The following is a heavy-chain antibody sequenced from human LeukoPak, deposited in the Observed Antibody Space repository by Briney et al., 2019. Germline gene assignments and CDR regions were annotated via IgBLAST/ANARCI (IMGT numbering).Heavy chain of an antibody. J-gene: IGHJ5*02. Sequence: PSQTLSLTCAISGDSVSSNSAAWNWIRHYPSRGLEWLGRTYYRSKWYSDYAVSVKGRIIINSDTSKNQFSLQLNSVTPEDTAVYYCARGVNWFDPWGQGTLVTVSS. V-gene: IGHV6-1*01. CDR3: ARGVNWFDP. CDR2: TYYRSKWYS. CDR1: GDSVSSNSAA.